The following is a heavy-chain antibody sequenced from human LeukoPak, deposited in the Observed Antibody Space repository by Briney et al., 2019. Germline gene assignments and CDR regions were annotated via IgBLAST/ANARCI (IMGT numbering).Heavy chain of an antibody. Sequence: SVKVSCKASGGTFSSYAISWVRQAPGQGLEWMGGIIPIFGTANYAQKLQGRVTMTTDTSTSTAYMELRSLRSDDTAVYYCATEWGVGATTSFDYWGQGTLVTVSS. D-gene: IGHD1-26*01. V-gene: IGHV1-69*05. CDR1: GGTFSSYA. J-gene: IGHJ4*02. CDR3: ATEWGVGATTSFDY. CDR2: IIPIFGTA.